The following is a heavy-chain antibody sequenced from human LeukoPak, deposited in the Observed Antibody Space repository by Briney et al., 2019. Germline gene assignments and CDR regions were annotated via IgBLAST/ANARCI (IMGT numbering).Heavy chain of an antibody. V-gene: IGHV4-34*01. D-gene: IGHD3-22*01. J-gene: IGHJ4*02. CDR3: ARGEYYDSSGYWNFDY. Sequence: SETLSLTCAVYGGSFSGYYWSWIRQPQGKGLEWIGEINHSGSTNYNPSLKSRVTISVDTSKSQFSLKLSSVTAADTAVYYCARGEYYDSSGYWNFDYWGQGTLVTVSS. CDR2: INHSGST. CDR1: GGSFSGYY.